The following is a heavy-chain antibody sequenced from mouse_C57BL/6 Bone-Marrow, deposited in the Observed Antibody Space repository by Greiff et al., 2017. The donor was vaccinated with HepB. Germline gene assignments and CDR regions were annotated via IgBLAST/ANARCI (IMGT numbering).Heavy chain of an antibody. J-gene: IGHJ2*01. CDR3: ARSYGSSYGDD. V-gene: IGHV1-69*01. Sequence: QVQLQQPGAELVMPGASVKLSCKASGYTFTSYWMHWVKQRPGQGLEWIGEIDPSDSYTNYNQKFKGQSTLTVDKSSSTADMPLSSLTSEDSAVYYCARSYGSSYGDDWGQGTTLTVSS. CDR2: IDPSDSYT. D-gene: IGHD1-1*01. CDR1: GYTFTSYW.